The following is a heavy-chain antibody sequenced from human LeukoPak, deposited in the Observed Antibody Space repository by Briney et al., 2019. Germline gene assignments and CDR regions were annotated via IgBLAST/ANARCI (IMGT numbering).Heavy chain of an antibody. D-gene: IGHD5-12*01. CDR1: GYSISSGYY. CDR2: IYHSGST. J-gene: IGHJ4*02. V-gene: IGHV4-38-2*01. Sequence: PSETLSLTCAVSGYSISSGYYWAWIRQPPGKGLEWIGSIYHSGSTYYKPSLKSRVTISVDTSKNQFSLKVNSVTAADTAVYYYARHGGHSGFDPYDYWGQGTLVTVSS. CDR3: ARHGGHSGFDPYDY.